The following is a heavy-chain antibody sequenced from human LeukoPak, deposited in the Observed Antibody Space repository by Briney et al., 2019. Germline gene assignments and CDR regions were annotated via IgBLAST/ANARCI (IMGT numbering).Heavy chain of an antibody. CDR2: ISAYNGNT. CDR1: GYTFTSYG. CDR3: ARGTMVRGVPLTYYGMDV. Sequence: GASVKVSCKASGYTFTSYGISWVRQAPGQGLEWMGWISAYNGNTNYAQKLQGRVAMTTDTSTSTAYMELRSLRSDDTAVYYCARGTMVRGVPLTYYGMDVWGQGTTVTVSS. D-gene: IGHD3-10*01. J-gene: IGHJ6*02. V-gene: IGHV1-18*01.